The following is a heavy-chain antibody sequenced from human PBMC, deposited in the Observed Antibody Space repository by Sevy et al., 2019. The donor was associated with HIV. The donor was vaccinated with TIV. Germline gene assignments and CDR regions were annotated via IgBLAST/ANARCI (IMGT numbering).Heavy chain of an antibody. V-gene: IGHV1-69*13. CDR2: IIPIFGTA. D-gene: IGHD4-4*01. Sequence: ASVKVSCKASGGTFSSYAISWVRQAPGQGLEWMGGIIPIFGTANYAQKFQGRVTITADESTSTAYMELSSLRSEDTAVYYCARDAEATVTTRGREDYWGQGTLVTVSS. CDR1: GGTFSSYA. CDR3: ARDAEATVTTRGREDY. J-gene: IGHJ4*02.